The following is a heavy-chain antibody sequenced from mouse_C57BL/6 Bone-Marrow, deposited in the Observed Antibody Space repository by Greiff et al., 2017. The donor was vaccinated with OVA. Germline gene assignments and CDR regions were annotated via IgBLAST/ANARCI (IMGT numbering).Heavy chain of an antibody. D-gene: IGHD1-1*01. V-gene: IGHV14-4*01. CDR1: GFNIKDDY. CDR3: MTTPYNYGSSDFDY. CDR2: IDPENGDT. Sequence: VQLKESGAELVRPGASVKLSCKASGFNIKDDYMHWVKQRPEQGLEWIGLIDPENGDTEYDSKFQGKATITADTSSNTAYLQLSSLTSEDAAVYYGMTTPYNYGSSDFDYWGQGTTLTVSS. J-gene: IGHJ2*01.